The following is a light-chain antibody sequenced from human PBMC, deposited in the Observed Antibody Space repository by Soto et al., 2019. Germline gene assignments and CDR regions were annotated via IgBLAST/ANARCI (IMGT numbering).Light chain of an antibody. CDR3: CSYTSSNTLV. V-gene: IGLV2-14*01. CDR1: SSDIGGYNY. CDR2: EVT. Sequence: QSALTQPASVSGSPGQSITISCTGGSSDIGGYNYVSWFQQHPGKAPKLMIYEVTNRPSGVSNRFPGSKSGSTASLTISGLQAEDEGDYYCCSYTSSNTLVFGTGTKLTVL. J-gene: IGLJ1*01.